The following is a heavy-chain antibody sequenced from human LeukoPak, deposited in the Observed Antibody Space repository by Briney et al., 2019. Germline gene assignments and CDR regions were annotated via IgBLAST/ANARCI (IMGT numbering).Heavy chain of an antibody. J-gene: IGHJ4*02. CDR2: IIPILGIA. CDR3: ARDHGSDNYYTDY. D-gene: IGHD2-21*02. Sequence: GASVKVSCKASGGTFSSYAISWVRQAPGQVLEWMGRIIPILGIANYAQKFQGRVTITADKSTSTAYMELSSLRYEDTAVHYCARDHGSDNYYTDYWGQGTLVTVSS. CDR1: GGTFSSYA. V-gene: IGHV1-69*04.